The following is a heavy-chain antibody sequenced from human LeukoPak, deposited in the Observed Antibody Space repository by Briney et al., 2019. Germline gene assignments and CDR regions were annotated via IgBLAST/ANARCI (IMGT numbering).Heavy chain of an antibody. Sequence: PGGSLRLSCAASGFTFSSYSMNWVRQAPGQGLEWVSYISSTNGYIYYADSVRGRFTISRDNAKNSLYLQMSSLRVDDTAVYYCARVWYSGSYPVDYWGQGTLVTVSS. J-gene: IGHJ4*02. V-gene: IGHV3-21*04. CDR1: GFTFSSYS. CDR2: ISSTNGYI. D-gene: IGHD1-26*01. CDR3: ARVWYSGSYPVDY.